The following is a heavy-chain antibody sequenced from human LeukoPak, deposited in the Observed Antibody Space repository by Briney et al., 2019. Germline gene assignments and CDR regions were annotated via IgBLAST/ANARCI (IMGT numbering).Heavy chain of an antibody. CDR1: GFTFSSYS. J-gene: IGHJ1*01. CDR3: TKDRSSGFSHFRHFQY. Sequence: GGSLRLSCAASGFTFSSYSMNWVRQAPGKGLEWVSGISWNSNKIGDADSVKGRFTISRDNAKNSVYLQMDSLTVEDTAFYYCTKDRSSGFSHFRHFQYWGQGTLVTVSS. CDR2: ISWNSNKI. D-gene: IGHD3-22*01. V-gene: IGHV3-9*01.